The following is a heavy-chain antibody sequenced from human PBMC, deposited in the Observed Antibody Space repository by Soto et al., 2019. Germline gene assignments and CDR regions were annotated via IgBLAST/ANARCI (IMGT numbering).Heavy chain of an antibody. J-gene: IGHJ4*02. CDR3: AKCMGSTSCGNFDS. V-gene: IGHV3-23*01. CDR2: ISGSGGNT. D-gene: IGHD2-2*01. CDR1: GFTFSSYA. Sequence: EVQLLESGGGLIQPGGSLRLSCAASGFTFSSYAMGWVRQAPGTGLEWVSRISGSGGNTDYADSVKGRFTISRDNSKDTMYLQMTSLRAEDTAVYYCAKCMGSTSCGNFDSRGQGTMVTVSS.